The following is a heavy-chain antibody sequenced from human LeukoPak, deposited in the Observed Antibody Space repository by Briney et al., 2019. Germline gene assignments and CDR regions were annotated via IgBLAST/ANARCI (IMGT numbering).Heavy chain of an antibody. CDR1: GYTLTGYY. CDR3: ARGERSAWYLPYDS. Sequence: ASVKVSCKASGYTLTGYYMHWVRPAPGQGLEWMGWVNPSSGVTNDAQKFQGSVTMTRDTSISTAYMELSRLRSDDTAVFYCARGERSAWYLPYDSWGQGTLVTVSS. J-gene: IGHJ4*02. V-gene: IGHV1-2*02. D-gene: IGHD6-19*01. CDR2: VNPSSGVT.